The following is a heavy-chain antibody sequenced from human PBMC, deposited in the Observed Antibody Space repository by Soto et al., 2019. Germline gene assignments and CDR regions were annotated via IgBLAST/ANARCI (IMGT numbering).Heavy chain of an antibody. Sequence: QVQLQESGPGLVKPSQTLSLTCTVSGGSISSGGYYWSWIRQHPGKGLEWIGYIYYSGSTYYNPSLKSRVTISVDTSKNQFSLKRSSVTAADTAVYYCARGAHDYGDYVAAFDIWGQGTMVTVSS. D-gene: IGHD4-17*01. V-gene: IGHV4-31*03. CDR3: ARGAHDYGDYVAAFDI. CDR1: GGSISSGGYY. CDR2: IYYSGST. J-gene: IGHJ3*02.